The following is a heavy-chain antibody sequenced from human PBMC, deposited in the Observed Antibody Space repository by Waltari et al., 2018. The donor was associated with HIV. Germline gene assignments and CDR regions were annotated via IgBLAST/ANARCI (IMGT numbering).Heavy chain of an antibody. Sequence: EVKLVESGGGRVEPGGSLRLSCVASGFKFSHFSMNWVRQSPGRGLGGSASIERDNKESFYAESVTGRVTITRDNSEDSLFLHMDALNVEDTATYFCVRDHPGYVHIDHWGQGTLVTV. D-gene: IGHD5-12*01. V-gene: IGHV3-21*02. CDR1: GFKFSHFS. CDR2: IERDNKES. J-gene: IGHJ4*02. CDR3: VRDHPGYVHIDH.